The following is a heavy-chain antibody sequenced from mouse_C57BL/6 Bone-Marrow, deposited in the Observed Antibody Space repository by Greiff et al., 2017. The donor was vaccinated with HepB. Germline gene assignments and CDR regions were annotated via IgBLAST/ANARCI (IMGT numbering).Heavy chain of an antibody. J-gene: IGHJ4*01. D-gene: IGHD1-1*01. CDR1: GYTFTDYE. CDR3: TRDYYGSSSYAMDS. CDR2: IDPETGGT. Sequence: VQLQQSGAELVRPGASVTLSCKASGYTFTDYEMHWVKQTPVHGLEWIGAIDPETGGTAYNQKFKGKAILTADKSSSTAYMELRSLTSEDSAVYYCTRDYYGSSSYAMDSWGPGASVTVSS. V-gene: IGHV1-15*01.